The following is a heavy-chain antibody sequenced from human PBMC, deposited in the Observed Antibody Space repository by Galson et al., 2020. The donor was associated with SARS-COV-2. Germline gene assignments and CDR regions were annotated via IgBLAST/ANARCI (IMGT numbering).Heavy chain of an antibody. J-gene: IGHJ4*02. V-gene: IGHV3-21*01. CDR2: ISSSSSYI. CDR1: GFTFSSYS. CDR3: AREVYSYGFFY. Sequence: GGSLRLSCAASGFTFSSYSMNWVRQAPGKGLEWVLSISSSSSYIYYADSVKGRFTISRDNAKNSLYLQMHSLRAEDSAVYYCAREVYSYGFFYWGQGTLVTVSS. D-gene: IGHD5-18*01.